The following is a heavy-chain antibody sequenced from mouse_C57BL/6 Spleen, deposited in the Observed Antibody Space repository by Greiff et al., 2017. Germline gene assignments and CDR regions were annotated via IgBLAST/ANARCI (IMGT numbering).Heavy chain of an antibody. Sequence: VQLQQSGTVLARPGASVKMSCKTSGYTFTSYWMHWVKQRPGQGLEWIGAIYPGNSDTSYNQKFKGKATLTAVTSASTAYMELSSLTNEDSAVFYCTRRARDRNYEDYWGQGTTLTVSS. V-gene: IGHV1-5*01. J-gene: IGHJ2*01. CDR3: TRRARDRNYEDY. CDR1: GYTFTSYW. CDR2: IYPGNSDT. D-gene: IGHD2-5*01.